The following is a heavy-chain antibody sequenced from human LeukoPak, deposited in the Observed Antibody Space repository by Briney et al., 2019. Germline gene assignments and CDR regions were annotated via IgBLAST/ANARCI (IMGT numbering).Heavy chain of an antibody. J-gene: IGHJ4*01. V-gene: IGHV4-61*02. CDR3: ARVAGYSTSWYPLDF. CDR2: IYPSGNT. CDR1: GGSMSSDSHY. D-gene: IGHD6-13*01. Sequence: SQTLSLTCTVSGGSMSSDSHYWSWIRQPAGKGLEWIGRIYPSGNTNYNPSLESRATISIDMSKNQFSLKLSSVTAADTAVYYCARVAGYSTSWYPLDFWGHGTLVTVSS.